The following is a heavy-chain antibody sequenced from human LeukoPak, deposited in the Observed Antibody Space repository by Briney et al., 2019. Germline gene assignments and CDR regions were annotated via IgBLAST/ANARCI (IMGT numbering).Heavy chain of an antibody. CDR2: ISSSGSTI. D-gene: IGHD6-13*01. J-gene: IGHJ6*03. Sequence: PGGSLRLSCAASGFTFSDYYMSWIRQAPGKGLEWVSHISSSGSTIYYADSVKGRFTISRDNAKNSLYLQMNSLRAEDTAVYYCARPGIAAASTYYYYYYMDVWGKGTTVTISS. CDR1: GFTFSDYY. V-gene: IGHV3-11*01. CDR3: ARPGIAAASTYYYYYYMDV.